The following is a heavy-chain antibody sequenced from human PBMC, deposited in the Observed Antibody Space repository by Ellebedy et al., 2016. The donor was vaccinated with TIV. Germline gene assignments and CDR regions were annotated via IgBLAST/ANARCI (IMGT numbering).Heavy chain of an antibody. D-gene: IGHD6-19*01. J-gene: IGHJ2*01. CDR2: INHSGIT. Sequence: SETLSLXXAVYGGSFSRYYWSWIRQPPGKGLEWIGEINHSGITNYNPSLKSRVTISVDTSKKQFSLRLNSVTTADTAVYYCARRTTTYLDSSGLYFDLWGRGTLVTVSS. CDR3: ARRTTTYLDSSGLYFDL. CDR1: GGSFSRYY. V-gene: IGHV4-34*01.